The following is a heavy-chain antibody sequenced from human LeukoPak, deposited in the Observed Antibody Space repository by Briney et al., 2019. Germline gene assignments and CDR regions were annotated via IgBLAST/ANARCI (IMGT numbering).Heavy chain of an antibody. J-gene: IGHJ4*02. V-gene: IGHV3-48*04. Sequence: PGGSLRLSCAASGFTFSSYSMDWVRQAPGKGLEWVSHISSSSSTIYYADSVKGRFTISRDNAKNSLYLQMNSLRAEDTAVYYCVRGCNSISAACHDYWGQGTLVTVSS. D-gene: IGHD4-23*01. CDR1: GFTFSSYS. CDR2: ISSSSSTI. CDR3: VRGCNSISAACHDY.